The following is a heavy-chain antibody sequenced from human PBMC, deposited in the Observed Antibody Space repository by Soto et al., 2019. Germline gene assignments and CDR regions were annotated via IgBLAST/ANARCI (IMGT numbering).Heavy chain of an antibody. CDR1: CGSISISNW. J-gene: IGHJ6*03. CDR3: ARGGYYFYMDV. CDR2: IHHSGST. D-gene: IGHD1-26*01. Sequence: QVPLQESGPGLVKPSETLSLTCAVSCGSISISNWWSWVRQTPGKGLEWIGQIHHSGSTNYSQSLTSRVTISVNKSKNQFSLKMNSVTAADTAVSYCARGGYYFYMDVWGKVTTVTVSS. V-gene: IGHV4-4*02.